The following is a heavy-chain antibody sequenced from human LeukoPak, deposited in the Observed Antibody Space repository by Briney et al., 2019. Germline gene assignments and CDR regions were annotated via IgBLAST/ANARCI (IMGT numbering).Heavy chain of an antibody. CDR1: GFTFSNYG. J-gene: IGHJ5*02. CDR2: IRYDGSNK. CDR3: VKDRLGQLLSRSWFDP. V-gene: IGHV3-30*02. D-gene: IGHD3-10*01. Sequence: GGSLRLSCAASGFTFSNYGMHWVRQAPGKGLEWVIFIRYDGSNKYYADSVKGRFTISRDNSKNTLYLQMNSLRVEDTAVYYCVKDRLGQLLSRSWFDPWGQGTLVTVSS.